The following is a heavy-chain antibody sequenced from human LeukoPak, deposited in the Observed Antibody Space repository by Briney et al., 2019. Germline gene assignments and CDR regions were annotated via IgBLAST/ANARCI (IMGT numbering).Heavy chain of an antibody. CDR1: GFTFDDYA. D-gene: IGHD2-8*02. J-gene: IGHJ3*02. Sequence: HPGRSLRLSCAASGFTFDDYAMHWVRQAPGKGLEWGSGIIWNSGNIGYADSVKGRFTISRDNAKTSLYRHMNSLRADDIALYYCAKDEFVASDFTGAFDIWGQGTMVTVSS. CDR3: AKDEFVASDFTGAFDI. CDR2: IIWNSGNI. V-gene: IGHV3-9*03.